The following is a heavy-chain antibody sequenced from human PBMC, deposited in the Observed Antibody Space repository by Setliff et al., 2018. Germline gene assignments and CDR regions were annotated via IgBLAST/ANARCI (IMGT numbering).Heavy chain of an antibody. V-gene: IGHV1-2*02. CDR3: ARDGISWLMWFDP. CDR1: GYSFTDYY. Sequence: ASVKVSCKASGYSFTDYYMHWVRQVPGRGLEWMGWINPKSGGTRYAQKFQGRVTMTRDTSMSKAYMDLSSLRSDDTAVYYCARDGISWLMWFDPWGQGTLVTVSS. J-gene: IGHJ5*02. CDR2: INPKSGGT. D-gene: IGHD3-16*01.